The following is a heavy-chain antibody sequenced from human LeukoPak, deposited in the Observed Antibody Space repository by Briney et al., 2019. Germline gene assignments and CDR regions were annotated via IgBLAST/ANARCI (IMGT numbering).Heavy chain of an antibody. CDR1: GGSFSDYY. V-gene: IGHV4-34*01. CDR3: ASHYSSGSYRYTGSFGS. Sequence: SETLSLTCAVYGGSFSDYYWSWIRQPPGKGLGWIGEINHSGTTNYSPSLKSRVSISVDTSKNQFSLKLNSVTAADAAMYYCASHYSSGSYRYTGSFGSWGQGMLVNVSS. CDR2: INHSGTT. D-gene: IGHD3-16*02. J-gene: IGHJ4*02.